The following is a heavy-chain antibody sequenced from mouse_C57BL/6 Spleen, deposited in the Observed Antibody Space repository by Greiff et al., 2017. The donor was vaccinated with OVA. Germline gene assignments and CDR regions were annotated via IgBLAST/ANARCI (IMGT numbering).Heavy chain of an antibody. CDR1: GFTFSSYA. CDR3: ARCYGSSYWNYFDY. V-gene: IGHV5-4*01. Sequence: EVQLVESGGGLVKPGGSLKLSCAASGFTFSSYAMSWVRQTPEKRLEWVATISDGGSYTYYPDNVKGRFTISRDNAKNNLYLQMSHLKSEDTAMYYCARCYGSSYWNYFDYWGQGTTLTVAS. CDR2: ISDGGSYT. J-gene: IGHJ2*01. D-gene: IGHD1-1*01.